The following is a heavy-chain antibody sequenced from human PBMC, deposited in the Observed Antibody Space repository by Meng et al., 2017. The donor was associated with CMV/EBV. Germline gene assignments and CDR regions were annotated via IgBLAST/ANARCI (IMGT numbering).Heavy chain of an antibody. CDR1: GFTFSRYG. CDR3: AKGVGATAFDY. D-gene: IGHD1-26*01. V-gene: IGHV3-33*06. CDR2: IWYDASNK. Sequence: LSCAAFGFTFSRYGMPWVRQAPGKGLEWVAVIWYDASNKYYADSVNGRFTISRDNSKNTLYLQMNSLRAEDTAVYYCAKGVGATAFDYWGQGTLVTVSS. J-gene: IGHJ4*02.